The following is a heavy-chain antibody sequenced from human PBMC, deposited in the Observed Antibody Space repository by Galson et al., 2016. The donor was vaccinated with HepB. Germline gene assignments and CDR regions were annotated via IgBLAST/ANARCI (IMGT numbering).Heavy chain of an antibody. CDR1: GYTFTGYG. CDR2: ISAYNGDT. J-gene: IGHJ4*02. CDR3: ARDGRRHDFWSGYLPNLDY. V-gene: IGHV1-18*01. Sequence: SVKVSCKASGYTFTGYGISWVRQAPGQGLEWMGWISAYNGDTNYAQKIQGRVTMTTDTSTSTAYMELRSLRSDDTAVYYCARDGRRHDFWSGYLPNLDYWGQGTLVTVSS. D-gene: IGHD3-3*01.